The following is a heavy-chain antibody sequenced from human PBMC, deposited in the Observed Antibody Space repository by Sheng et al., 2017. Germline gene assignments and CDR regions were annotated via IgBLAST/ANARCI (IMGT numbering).Heavy chain of an antibody. Sequence: EVQLVESGGGLVQPGESLRLSCAASGFIVSTNYMSWVRQAPGKGLEWVSVIYSGGSTYYADSVKGRFTISRDNSKNTLYLQMNSLRPEDTAVYYCARGDSSGDRDYDWGQGTLVTVPS. CDR1: GFIVSTNY. D-gene: IGHD3-22*01. CDR3: ARGDSSGDRDYD. J-gene: IGHJ4*02. V-gene: IGHV3-66*02. CDR2: IYSGGST.